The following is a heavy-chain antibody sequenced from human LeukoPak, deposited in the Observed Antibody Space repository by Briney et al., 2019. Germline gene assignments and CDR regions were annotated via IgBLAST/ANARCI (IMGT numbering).Heavy chain of an antibody. Sequence: PSETLSLTCSVSGGSISTSDPYWGWMRQPPGKALEWIGTIYYFGSTYYNPSLKSRVTISVDTSKNQFSLKLSSVTAADTAVYYCARVYWYFDLWGRGTLVTVSS. V-gene: IGHV4-39*07. CDR3: ARVYWYFDL. J-gene: IGHJ2*01. CDR1: GGSISTSDPY. CDR2: IYYFGST.